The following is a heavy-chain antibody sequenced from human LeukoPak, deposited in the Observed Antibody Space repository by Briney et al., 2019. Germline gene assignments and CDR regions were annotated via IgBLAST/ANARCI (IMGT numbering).Heavy chain of an antibody. CDR2: IDKKDKGYATAT. D-gene: IGHD1-26*01. V-gene: IGHV3-73*01. J-gene: IGHJ5*02. CDR3: TRDSGTYNWFDP. CDR1: GFTFSGSA. Sequence: GGSLRLSCAASGFTFSGSAIHWVRQSSGEGLEWVGQIDKKDKGYATATAYAASVKGRFTISRDDSINTAYLQMKSLKTEDTALYYCTRDSGTYNWFDPWGQGTLVTVSS.